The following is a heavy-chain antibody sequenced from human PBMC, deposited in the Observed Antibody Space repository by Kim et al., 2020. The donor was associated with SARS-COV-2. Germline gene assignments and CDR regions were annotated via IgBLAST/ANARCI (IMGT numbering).Heavy chain of an antibody. CDR3: ARDVPGFRLVLASGAFDI. V-gene: IGHV3-48*02. CDR1: GFTFSSYG. Sequence: GGSLRLSCAASGFTFSSYGMNWVRQAPGKGLEWVSYISGSSNTLYYGDSVKGRFTISRDNAQNSLYLQMNRLRDEDTAVYYCARDVPGFRLVLASGAFDIWGQGTLVTVST. J-gene: IGHJ3*02. CDR2: ISGSSNTL. D-gene: IGHD3-9*01.